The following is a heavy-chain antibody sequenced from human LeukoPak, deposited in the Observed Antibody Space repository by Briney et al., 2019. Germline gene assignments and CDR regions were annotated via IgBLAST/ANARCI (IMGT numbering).Heavy chain of an antibody. D-gene: IGHD2-8*01. V-gene: IGHV5-51*01. Sequence: GEALQISCQGSGYGFTSYWIGWVRPMPGKGREWMGIIYSGDSDTRYSTSFQGQVTISADNSISTAYLQWSSLKASDTAMYYCASLLGGTDGAHYFDYWGQGTLVTVSS. CDR1: GYGFTSYW. J-gene: IGHJ4*02. CDR2: IYSGDSDT. CDR3: ASLLGGTDGAHYFDY.